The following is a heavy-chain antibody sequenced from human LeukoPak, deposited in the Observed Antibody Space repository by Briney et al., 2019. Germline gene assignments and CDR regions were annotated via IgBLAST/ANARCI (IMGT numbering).Heavy chain of an antibody. CDR2: INWNGGRT. Sequence: GGSLRLSCAASGFSFDDYGMSWVRQAPGKGLEWVSGINWNGGRTGYADSVKGRFTISRDNAKNSLYLLMNSLRAEDTASYYYAREVTGVIDPWGQGTLVTVSP. J-gene: IGHJ5*02. D-gene: IGHD1-14*01. V-gene: IGHV3-20*04. CDR3: AREVTGVIDP. CDR1: GFSFDDYG.